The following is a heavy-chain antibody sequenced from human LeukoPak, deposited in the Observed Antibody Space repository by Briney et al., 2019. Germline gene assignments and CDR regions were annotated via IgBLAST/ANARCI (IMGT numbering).Heavy chain of an antibody. CDR1: GFTFSSYG. Sequence: GGSLRLSCAASGFTFSSYGMSWVRQAPGKGLEWVSAISGSGGSTYYADSVKGRFTISRDNSKNTLYLHMSSLRVEDTALYYCARETTVTFPDVFDIWGQGTMVTVSS. CDR3: ARETTVTFPDVFDI. J-gene: IGHJ3*02. CDR2: ISGSGGST. D-gene: IGHD4-17*01. V-gene: IGHV3-23*01.